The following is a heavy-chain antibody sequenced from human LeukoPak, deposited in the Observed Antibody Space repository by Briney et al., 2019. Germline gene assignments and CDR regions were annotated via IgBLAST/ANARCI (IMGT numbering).Heavy chain of an antibody. CDR2: ISGLGGSA. J-gene: IGHJ4*02. D-gene: IGHD6-13*01. CDR1: KFVFSNYW. V-gene: IGHV3-23*01. CDR3: ARRGGSSWSSFDY. Sequence: PGGSLRLSCAASKFVFSNYWMTWVRQAPGKGLEWVSGISGLGGSAYYAASVKGRFTISRDNSGDTLFLQLNNLRVEDTAIYFCARRGGSSWSSFDYWGQGTLVTVSS.